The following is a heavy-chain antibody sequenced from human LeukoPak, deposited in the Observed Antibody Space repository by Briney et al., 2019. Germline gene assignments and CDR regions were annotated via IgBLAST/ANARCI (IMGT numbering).Heavy chain of an antibody. CDR2: ISWNSFTI. J-gene: IGHJ6*03. D-gene: IGHD5-18*01. CDR1: GFTFDDYA. Sequence: GGSLRLSCAASGFTFDDYAMHWVRQAPGKGLEWVSGISWNSFTIGYADSVKGRFTISRDNAKNSLYLQMNSLRVEDTALYYCAKDIGRVDTASTYMDVWGKGTTVTISS. CDR3: AKDIGRVDTASTYMDV. V-gene: IGHV3-9*01.